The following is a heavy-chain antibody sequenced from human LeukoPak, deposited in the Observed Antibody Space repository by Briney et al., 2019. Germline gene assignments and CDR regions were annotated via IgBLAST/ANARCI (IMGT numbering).Heavy chain of an antibody. D-gene: IGHD3-22*01. J-gene: IGHJ4*02. Sequence: PEASVKVSCKASGYTFTNYDINWVRQATGQGLEWMGWINPNSGGTNYAQKFQGRVTMTRDTSISTAYMELSRLRSDDTAVYYCARGMYYYDSSGYYSSVFDYWGQGTLVTVSS. V-gene: IGHV1-2*02. CDR2: INPNSGGT. CDR1: GYTFTNYD. CDR3: ARGMYYYDSSGYYSSVFDY.